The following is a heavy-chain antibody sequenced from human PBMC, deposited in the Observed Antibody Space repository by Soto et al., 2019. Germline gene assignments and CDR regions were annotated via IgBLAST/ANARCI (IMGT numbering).Heavy chain of an antibody. CDR2: INTEGTSI. D-gene: IGHD3-10*01. CDR3: VRDTGGFDS. J-gene: IGHJ4*02. CDR1: GFTFSNYW. V-gene: IGHV3-74*01. Sequence: GGSLRLSCAASGFTFSNYWMHWVRQAPGKGLVWVSRINTEGTSISYADSVKGRFTISRDNAKNTLYLQMNSLRAEDTALYYCVRDTGGFDSWGQGTLVTVSS.